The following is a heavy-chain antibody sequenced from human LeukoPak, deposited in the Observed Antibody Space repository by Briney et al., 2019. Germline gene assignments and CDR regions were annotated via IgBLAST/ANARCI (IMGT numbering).Heavy chain of an antibody. CDR1: GGSISSSSYY. J-gene: IGHJ4*02. CDR3: ASQTIVPAAIGEAGDFDY. D-gene: IGHD2-2*02. V-gene: IGHV4-39*01. Sequence: PSETLSLTCTVSGGSISSSSYYWGWIRQPPGKGLEWIGSIYYSGSTYYNPSLKSRVTISVDTSKNQFSLKLSSVTAADTAVYYCASQTIVPAAIGEAGDFDYWGQGTLVTVSS. CDR2: IYYSGST.